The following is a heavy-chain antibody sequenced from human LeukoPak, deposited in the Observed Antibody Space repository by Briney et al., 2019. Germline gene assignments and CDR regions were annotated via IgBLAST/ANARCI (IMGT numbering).Heavy chain of an antibody. Sequence: ASVKVSCKASGYTFTGYYMHWVRQAPGQGLEWMGWINPNSGGTNYAQKFQGRVTMTRDTSISTAYMELSRLRSDDTAVYYCARDAESSSWWNAFGIWGQGTMVTVSS. D-gene: IGHD6-13*01. J-gene: IGHJ3*02. CDR1: GYTFTGYY. CDR2: INPNSGGT. V-gene: IGHV1-2*02. CDR3: ARDAESSSWWNAFGI.